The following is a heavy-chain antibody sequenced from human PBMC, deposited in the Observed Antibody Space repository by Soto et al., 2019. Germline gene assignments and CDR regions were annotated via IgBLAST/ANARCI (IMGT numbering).Heavy chain of an antibody. CDR2: IYYSGST. CDR1: GGSISSSSYY. V-gene: IGHV4-39*01. CDR3: ARRSGVTAMVDY. J-gene: IGHJ4*02. Sequence: SETLSLTCTVSGGSISSSSYYWGWIRQPPGKGLEWIGSIYYSGSTYYNPSLKSRVTISEDTSKNQFSLKLSSVTAADTAVYYCARRSGVTAMVDYWGQGTLVTVSS. D-gene: IGHD5-18*01.